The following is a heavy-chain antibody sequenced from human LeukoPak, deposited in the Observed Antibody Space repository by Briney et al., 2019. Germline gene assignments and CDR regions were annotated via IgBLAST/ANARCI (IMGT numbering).Heavy chain of an antibody. J-gene: IGHJ2*01. D-gene: IGHD3-22*01. V-gene: IGHV3-23*01. CDR3: ARAPEYYYDSSGYYWYFDL. CDR2: ISGSGGST. Sequence: PGGSLRLSCAASGFTFSSYAMSWVRQAPGKGLEWVSAISGSGGSTYYADSVKGRFTISRDNSKNTLYLQMNSLRAEDTAVYYCARAPEYYYDSSGYYWYFDLWGRGTLVTVSS. CDR1: GFTFSSYA.